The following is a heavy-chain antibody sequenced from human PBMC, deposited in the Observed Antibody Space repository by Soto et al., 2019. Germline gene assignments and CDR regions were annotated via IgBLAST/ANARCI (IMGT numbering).Heavy chain of an antibody. D-gene: IGHD3-22*01. V-gene: IGHV3-53*01. CDR2: IYSGGST. CDR1: GFTVSSNY. J-gene: IGHJ6*02. CDR3: ARDRGGYYDSSGYYGYYYYGMDV. Sequence: EVQLVESGGGLIQPGGSLRLSCAASGFTVSSNYMSWVRQAPGKGLEWVSVIYSGGSTYYADSVKGRFTISRDNSKNTLYLQMNSMRSEDTAVYYCARDRGGYYDSSGYYGYYYYGMDVWGQGTTVTVSS.